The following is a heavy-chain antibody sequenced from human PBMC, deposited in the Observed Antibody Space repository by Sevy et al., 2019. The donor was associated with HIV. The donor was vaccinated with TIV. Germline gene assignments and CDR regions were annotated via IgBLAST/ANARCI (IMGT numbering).Heavy chain of an antibody. CDR1: GFTFSTYW. V-gene: IGHV3-7*01. CDR2: IKQDGSDK. CDR3: ATLSYPMPNSGWYDFFDH. D-gene: IGHD6-19*01. J-gene: IGHJ4*02. Sequence: GGSLRLSCAASGFTFSTYWMSWVRQAPGKGLEWVANIKQDGSDKNYMDSVKGGFTISRDNAKNSLYLQMSSLRAEDTAVYYCATLSYPMPNSGWYDFFDHWGQGTLVTVSS.